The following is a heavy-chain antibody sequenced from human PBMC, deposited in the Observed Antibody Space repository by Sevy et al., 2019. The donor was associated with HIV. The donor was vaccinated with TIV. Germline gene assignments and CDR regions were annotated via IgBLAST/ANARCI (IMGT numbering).Heavy chain of an antibody. CDR2: ISGSGGST. J-gene: IGHJ4*02. Sequence: GESLKICCAASGFTFSSYAMSWVRQAPGKGLEWVSAISGSGGSTYYADSVKGRFTISRDNSKNTLYLQMNSLRAEDTAVYYCAKGDIVVVPAAIVDYWGQGTLVTVSS. CDR1: GFTFSSYA. V-gene: IGHV3-23*01. D-gene: IGHD2-2*01. CDR3: AKGDIVVVPAAIVDY.